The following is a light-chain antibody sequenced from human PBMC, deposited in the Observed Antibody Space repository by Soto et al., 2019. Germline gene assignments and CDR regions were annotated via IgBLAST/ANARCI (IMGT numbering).Light chain of an antibody. Sequence: QSVLTQPPSVSAPPGQKVTISCSGSSSNIGESYVSWYQHLPGTAPKLLIYDNNKRPSGIPDRFSGSSSGTSATLGITGLQTGDEADYYCGTWDSSLSTGIFGGGTKLTVL. V-gene: IGLV1-51*01. CDR2: DNN. CDR1: SSNIGESY. CDR3: GTWDSSLSTGI. J-gene: IGLJ2*01.